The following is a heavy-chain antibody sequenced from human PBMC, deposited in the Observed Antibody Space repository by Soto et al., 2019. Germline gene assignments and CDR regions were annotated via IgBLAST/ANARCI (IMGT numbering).Heavy chain of an antibody. Sequence: ASVKVACKASGYTFTGHYIHWVRQAPEQGPEWMGEIGPESGATRYAEKFQGRVTMTLDTSITTVYMELKNLSPDDTAVYYCGRGRSGQIVVFYWGQGTPVTVSS. J-gene: IGHJ4*02. CDR2: IGPESGAT. CDR1: GYTFTGHY. CDR3: GRGRSGQIVVFY. V-gene: IGHV1-2*02. D-gene: IGHD1-26*01.